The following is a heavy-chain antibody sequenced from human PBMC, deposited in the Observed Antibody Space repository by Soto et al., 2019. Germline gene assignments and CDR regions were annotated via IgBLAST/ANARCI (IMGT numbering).Heavy chain of an antibody. D-gene: IGHD2-2*01. CDR1: GFTVSSNY. V-gene: IGHV3-53*04. Sequence: GGSLRLSCAASGFTVSSNYMSWVRQAPGKGLEWVSVIYSGGSTYYADSVKGRFTISRHNSKNTLYLQMKSLRAEDTAVYYCAGGARYCSSTSCPNYYYYYYMDVWGKGTTVTVSS. CDR3: AGGARYCSSTSCPNYYYYYYMDV. J-gene: IGHJ6*03. CDR2: IYSGGST.